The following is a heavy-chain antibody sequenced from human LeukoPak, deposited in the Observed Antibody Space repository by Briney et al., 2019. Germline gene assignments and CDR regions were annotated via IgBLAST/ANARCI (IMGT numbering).Heavy chain of an antibody. CDR1: GFIFSSYV. J-gene: IGHJ4*02. D-gene: IGHD1-26*01. V-gene: IGHV3-23*01. CDR2: ISGSGDST. CDR3: AKDGTNYFDY. Sequence: GGSLRLSCAGSGFIFSSYVMSWVRQAPGKGLDWVSVISGSGDSTYYADSVKGRFTISRDNSKNSLYLQMNSLRAEDTALYYCAKDGTNYFDYWGQGTLVTVSS.